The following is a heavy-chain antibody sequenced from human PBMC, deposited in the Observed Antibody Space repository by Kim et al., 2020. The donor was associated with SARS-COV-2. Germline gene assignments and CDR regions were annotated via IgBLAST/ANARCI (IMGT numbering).Heavy chain of an antibody. D-gene: IGHD6-19*01. CDR3: ARVRAVAGAYDY. J-gene: IGHJ4*02. CDR1: GFTFSSYS. CDR2: ISSSSSYI. Sequence: GGSLRLSCAASGFTFSSYSMNWVRQAPGKGLEWVSSISSSSSYIYYADSVKGRFTISRDNAKNSLYLQMNSLRAEDTAVYYCARVRAVAGAYDYWGQGTLVTVSS. V-gene: IGHV3-21*01.